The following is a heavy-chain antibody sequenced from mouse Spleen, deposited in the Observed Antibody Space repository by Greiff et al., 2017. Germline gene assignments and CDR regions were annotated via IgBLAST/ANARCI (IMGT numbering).Heavy chain of an antibody. CDR2: ISSGSSTI. CDR1: GFTFSDYG. CDR3: ARNDGYQYYFDY. V-gene: IGHV5-17*01. D-gene: IGHD2-3*01. J-gene: IGHJ2*01. Sequence: EVKLVESGGGLVKPGGSLKLSCAASGFTFSDYGMHRVRQAPEKGLEWVAYISSGSSTIYYADTVKGRFTISRDNAKNTLFLQMTSLRSEDTAMYYCARNDGYQYYFDYWGQGTTLTVSS.